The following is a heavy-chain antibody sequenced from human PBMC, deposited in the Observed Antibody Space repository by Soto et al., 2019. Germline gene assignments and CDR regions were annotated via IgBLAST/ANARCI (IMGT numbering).Heavy chain of an antibody. V-gene: IGHV3-15*01. CDR3: TTETPVAGHVDY. J-gene: IGHJ4*02. Sequence: GGSLRLSCAASGFTFSNAWMSWVRQAPGKGLEWVGRIKSKTDGGTTDYAAPVKGRFTISRDDSKNTLYLQMNSLKTEDTAVYYCTTETPVAGHVDYWGQGTLVTVSS. D-gene: IGHD6-19*01. CDR1: GFTFSNAW. CDR2: IKSKTDGGTT.